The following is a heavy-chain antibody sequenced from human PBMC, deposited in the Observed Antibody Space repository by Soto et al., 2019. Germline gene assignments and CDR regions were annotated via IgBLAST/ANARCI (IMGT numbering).Heavy chain of an antibody. J-gene: IGHJ4*02. D-gene: IGHD2-15*01. V-gene: IGHV3-30-3*01. CDR2: ISYDGSNK. CDR3: ARDWNRSCGSPYFDY. Sequence: QVQLVESGGGVVQPGRSLRLSCAASGFTFSSYAMHWVRQAPGKGLEWVAVISYDGSNKDYADSVRGRFTISRDNSKNTLYLQMNSLSGADTAVYYCARDWNRSCGSPYFDYWGQGTLVTVSS. CDR1: GFTFSSYA.